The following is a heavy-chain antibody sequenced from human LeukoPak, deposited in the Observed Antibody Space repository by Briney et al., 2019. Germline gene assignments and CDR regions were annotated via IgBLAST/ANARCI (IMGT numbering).Heavy chain of an antibody. V-gene: IGHV3-21*01. CDR3: ARALEYSSPRGAFDI. CDR2: ISSSSSYI. CDR1: GFTFSSYS. D-gene: IGHD6-6*01. Sequence: PGGSLRLSCAASGFTFSSYSMNWVRQAPGKGLEWVSSISSSSSYIYYADSVKGRFTISRDNAKNSLYLQMNSLRAEDTAVYYCARALEYSSPRGAFDIWGQGTMVTVSS. J-gene: IGHJ3*02.